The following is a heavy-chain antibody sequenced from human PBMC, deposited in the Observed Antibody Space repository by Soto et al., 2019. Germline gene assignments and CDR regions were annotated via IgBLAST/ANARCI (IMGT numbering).Heavy chain of an antibody. J-gene: IGHJ6*02. CDR3: ARRGEGRYYAGMDV. Sequence: PGESRKISGKGSGYNFNNYWIDWVRQMPGKRLEWMRIIHPRDAQTKCSPSFGGQFTISADKSISTAYLQWSSLKASDTAMYYCARRGEGRYYAGMDVWGQETMVTVSS. D-gene: IGHD3-16*01. CDR1: GYNFNNYW. V-gene: IGHV5-51*01. CDR2: IHPRDAQT.